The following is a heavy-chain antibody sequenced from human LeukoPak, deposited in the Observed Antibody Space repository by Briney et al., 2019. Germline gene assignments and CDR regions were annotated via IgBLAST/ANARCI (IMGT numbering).Heavy chain of an antibody. D-gene: IGHD6-19*01. CDR2: ISGSGGST. CDR1: GFTFSSYT. J-gene: IGHJ1*01. CDR3: AKASIAVAGFLYFQH. V-gene: IGHV3-23*01. Sequence: GGSLRLSCAASGFTFSSYTMSWVRQAPGKGLEWVSAISGSGGSTYYADSVKGRFTISRDNSKNTLYLQMNSLRAEDTAVYYCAKASIAVAGFLYFQHWGQGTLVTVSS.